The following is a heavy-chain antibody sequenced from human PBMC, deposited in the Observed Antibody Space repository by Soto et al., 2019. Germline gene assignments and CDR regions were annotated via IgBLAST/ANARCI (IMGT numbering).Heavy chain of an antibody. Sequence: ASVKVSFTASGYTFTSYGISWVRQAPGQGLEWMGWISAYNGNTNYAQKLQGRVTMTTDTSTSTAYMELGSLRSDDTAVYYCARDTYYDFWSGYYTNWFDPWGKGTLVTVSS. CDR1: GYTFTSYG. J-gene: IGHJ5*02. CDR3: ARDTYYDFWSGYYTNWFDP. V-gene: IGHV1-18*01. CDR2: ISAYNGNT. D-gene: IGHD3-3*01.